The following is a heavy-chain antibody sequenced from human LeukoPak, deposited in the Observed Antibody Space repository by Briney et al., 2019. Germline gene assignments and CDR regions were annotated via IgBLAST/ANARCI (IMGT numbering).Heavy chain of an antibody. CDR2: IYQSGST. CDR3: GGPRSAFQPFDY. D-gene: IGHD3-3*01. Sequence: SETLSLTCTVPGYSISSGYYWGWIRQPPGKRLEWIGSIYQSGSTYYSPSLKGRLSISIDTSKNQFSLKVHSVTAADTAVYYCGGPRSAFQPFDYWGQGALVTVSS. J-gene: IGHJ4*02. V-gene: IGHV4-38-2*02. CDR1: GYSISSGYY.